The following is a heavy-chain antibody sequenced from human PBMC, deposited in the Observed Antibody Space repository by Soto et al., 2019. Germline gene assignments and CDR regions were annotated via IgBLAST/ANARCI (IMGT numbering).Heavy chain of an antibody. J-gene: IGHJ4*02. CDR2: IYWNEDK. V-gene: IGHV2-5*01. Sequence: SGPPLVNPPQTPTLTRPCSPLSRRPNGGGVGWVPQRPGKPLEWLAVIYWNEDKRYSQSLKARLTITKDTSKNQVVLTMTNMDPVDTATYYCAHRPSGWYLFDYWGQGTLVTVSS. CDR1: PLSRRPNGGG. D-gene: IGHD6-19*01. CDR3: AHRPSGWYLFDY.